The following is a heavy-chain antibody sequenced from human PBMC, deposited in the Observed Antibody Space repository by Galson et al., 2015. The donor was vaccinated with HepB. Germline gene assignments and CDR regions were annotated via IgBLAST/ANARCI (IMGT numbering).Heavy chain of an antibody. CDR1: GFTFSSYA. J-gene: IGHJ4*02. CDR3: ARELTVAGAFDY. D-gene: IGHD6-19*01. V-gene: IGHV3-30*04. Sequence: SLRLSCAASGFTFSSYAMHWVRQAPGKGLEWVAVISYDGSNKYYADSVKGRFTISRDNSKNTLYLQMNSLRAEDTAVYYCARELTVAGAFDYWGQGTLVTVSS. CDR2: ISYDGSNK.